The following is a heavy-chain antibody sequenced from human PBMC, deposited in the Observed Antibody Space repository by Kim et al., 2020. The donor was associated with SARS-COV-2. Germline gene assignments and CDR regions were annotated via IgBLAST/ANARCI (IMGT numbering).Heavy chain of an antibody. CDR3: AGHSLEEGYYYYYMDV. J-gene: IGHJ6*03. V-gene: IGHV4-61*07. Sequence: SHKSRVTISVDTSKNQFSLKLGSVTAADTAVYYCAGHSLEEGYYYYYMDVWGKGTTVTVSS.